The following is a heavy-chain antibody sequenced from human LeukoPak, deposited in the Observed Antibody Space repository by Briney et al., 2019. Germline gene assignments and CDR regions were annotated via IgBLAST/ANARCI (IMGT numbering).Heavy chain of an antibody. CDR1: GGTFSSYA. CDR3: AREPYTLRLDTAMAHPFDY. CDR2: IIPIFGTA. D-gene: IGHD5-18*01. V-gene: IGHV1-69*05. J-gene: IGHJ4*02. Sequence: GASVKVSCKASGGTFSSYAISWVRQAPGQGLEWMGGIIPIFGTANYAQKFQGRVTITTDESTSTAYMELSSLRSEDTAVYYCAREPYTLRLDTAMAHPFDYWGQGTLVTVSS.